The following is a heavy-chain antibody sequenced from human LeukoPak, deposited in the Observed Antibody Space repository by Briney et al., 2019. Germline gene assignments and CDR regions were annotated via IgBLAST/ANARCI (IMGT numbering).Heavy chain of an antibody. CDR2: INHSGST. Sequence: SETLSLTCAVHGGSFSGYYWSWIRQPPGKGLEWMGEINHSGSTNYNPSLKSRVTISVDTSKNQFSLKLSSVTAADTAVYYCARVDTMVRGAISQGFQHWGQGTLVTVSS. V-gene: IGHV4-34*01. D-gene: IGHD3-10*01. J-gene: IGHJ1*01. CDR3: ARVDTMVRGAISQGFQH. CDR1: GGSFSGYY.